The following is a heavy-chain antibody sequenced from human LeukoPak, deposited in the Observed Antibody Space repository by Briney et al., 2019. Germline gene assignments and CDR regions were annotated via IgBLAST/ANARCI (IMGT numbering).Heavy chain of an antibody. CDR2: IIPILGIA. J-gene: IGHJ6*02. Sequence: SVKVSCKASGGTFSSYAISWVRQAPGQGLEWMGRIIPILGIANYAQKLQGRVTITADKSTSTAYMAMSSLRSEDTAVYYCASRDIIAAAGISYYYYGMDVWGQGTTVTVSS. CDR1: GGTFSSYA. D-gene: IGHD6-13*01. V-gene: IGHV1-69*04. CDR3: ASRDIIAAAGISYYYYGMDV.